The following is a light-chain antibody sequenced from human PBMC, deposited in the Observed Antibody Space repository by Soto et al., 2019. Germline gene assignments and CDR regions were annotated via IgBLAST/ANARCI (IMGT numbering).Light chain of an antibody. CDR1: QSVSGSY. J-gene: IGKJ2*01. Sequence: EIVLTQSPGTLSLSPGERATLSCRASQSVSGSYLAWYQQKPGQAPRLLIYGASNRATGIPDRFNGSGSKTDFTLTISRLESEDFAVYYCQQYGSPPQTFGQGTKLEIK. CDR2: GAS. V-gene: IGKV3-20*01. CDR3: QQYGSPPQT.